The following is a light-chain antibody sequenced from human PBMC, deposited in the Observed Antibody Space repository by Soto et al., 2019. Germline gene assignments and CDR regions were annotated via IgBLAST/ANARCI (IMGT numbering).Light chain of an antibody. V-gene: IGLV2-14*01. J-gene: IGLJ1*01. CDR2: DVS. CDR3: SSYTSSNTYV. Sequence: QSALTQPASVSGSPGQSITISCTRSSSDVGDYNYVSWYQQHPGKAPKLLIYDVSNRTLGVSNRFSGSKSGNTASLTISGLQAEDEADYYCSSYTSSNTYVFGIGTKLTVL. CDR1: SSDVGDYNY.